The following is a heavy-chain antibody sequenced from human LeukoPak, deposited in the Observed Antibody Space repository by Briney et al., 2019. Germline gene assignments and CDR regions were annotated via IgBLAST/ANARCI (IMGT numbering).Heavy chain of an antibody. Sequence: GGSLRLSCAASGFTFTTYEMNWVRQAPGKGLEWVSYISSSCRTIYYADSVKGRFTISRDNAKNSLYLQMNSLRAEDTAVYYCARAGRGYSYGAGLSYYYGMDVWGQGTTVTVSS. CDR2: ISSSCRTI. J-gene: IGHJ6*02. CDR3: ARAGRGYSYGAGLSYYYGMDV. CDR1: GFTFTTYE. V-gene: IGHV3-48*03. D-gene: IGHD5-18*01.